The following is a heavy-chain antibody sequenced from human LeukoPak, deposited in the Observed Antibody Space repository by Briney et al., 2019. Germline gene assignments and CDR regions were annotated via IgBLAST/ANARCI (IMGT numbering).Heavy chain of an antibody. CDR1: GYTFNDYD. CDR2: ISAYNGNT. CDR3: ARVKQLWFPVDY. D-gene: IGHD5-18*01. Sequence: ASVKVCCKASGYTFNDYDITWVRQAPGQGLEWMGWISAYNGNTNYAQKLQGRVTLTTDTSTNTAYMELRSLRSDDTAIYYCARVKQLWFPVDYWGQGALVTVSS. V-gene: IGHV1-18*01. J-gene: IGHJ4*02.